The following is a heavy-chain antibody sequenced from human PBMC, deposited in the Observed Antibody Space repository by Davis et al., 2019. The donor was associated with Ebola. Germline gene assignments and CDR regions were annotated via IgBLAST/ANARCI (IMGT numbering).Heavy chain of an antibody. CDR3: ATDYGSGGYYAGFIRS. CDR2: IIPVLGIV. D-gene: IGHD3-22*01. V-gene: IGHV1-69*04. Sequence: AASVKVSCKASGGTFSGYAINWVRQAPGQGLEWMGRIIPVLGIVKYAQNFQGRVTITADKSTSTAYMELSSLRSDDTAVYYCATDYGSGGYYAGFIRSWGQGTLVTVSS. J-gene: IGHJ4*02. CDR1: GGTFSGYA.